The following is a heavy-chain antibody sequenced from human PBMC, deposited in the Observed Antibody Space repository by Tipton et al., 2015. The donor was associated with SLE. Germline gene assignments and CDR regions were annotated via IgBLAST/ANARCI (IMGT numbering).Heavy chain of an antibody. CDR2: VYYSGST. J-gene: IGHJ3*02. Sequence: TLSLTCTVSGGSMSSYYWNWIRQAPGKGLEWVGYVYYSGSTKYNPSLKSRVTISIDTSKSQFSLNLCSVTAADTAVYYCARDPTNADCSDGVCPPTDTFDIWGQGTMVTVSS. CDR1: GGSMSSYY. V-gene: IGHV4-59*01. CDR3: ARDPTNADCSDGVCPPTDTFDI. D-gene: IGHD2-8*01.